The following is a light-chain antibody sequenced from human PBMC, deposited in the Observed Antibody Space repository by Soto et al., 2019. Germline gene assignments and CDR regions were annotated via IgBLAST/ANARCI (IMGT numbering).Light chain of an antibody. V-gene: IGKV3-15*01. CDR2: GAS. J-gene: IGKJ4*01. Sequence: EIVMTQSPATLFVSPGERATLSCRASQSVSSNFAWYQQKRGQAPRLLIYGASTRATGIPARFSGSGSGTEFTLTISSLQSEDFAVYYCQQYKNWPLTFGGGTKVEIK. CDR1: QSVSSN. CDR3: QQYKNWPLT.